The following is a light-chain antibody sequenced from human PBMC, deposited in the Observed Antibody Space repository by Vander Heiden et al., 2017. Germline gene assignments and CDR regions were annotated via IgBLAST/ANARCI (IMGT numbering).Light chain of an antibody. CDR1: QGITNH. CDR2: AAS. CDR3: QQYYTYPPT. V-gene: IGKV1-16*01. J-gene: IGKJ3*01. Sequence: DIQMTQSPSSLSASVGDRVTITCRASQGITNHLAWFQQKPGRAPKSLIYAASSLQSGVPPRFSGGGSGTDFTLTINSLQPEDFATYYCQQYYTYPPTFGPRTKVDI.